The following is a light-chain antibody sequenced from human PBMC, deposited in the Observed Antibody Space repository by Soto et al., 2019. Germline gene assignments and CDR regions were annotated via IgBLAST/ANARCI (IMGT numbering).Light chain of an antibody. CDR3: QEYKSDST. J-gene: IGKJ1*01. CDR2: KAS. CDR1: QSISIW. V-gene: IGKV1-5*03. Sequence: IQMTQSPSTLSASVGDRVTITCRASQSISIWLAWYQQKPGKAPKLLIYKASSLESEVPSRFSGSGSRTEFTLTINSLQPDHSATYYCQEYKSDSTFGQGTKVEIK.